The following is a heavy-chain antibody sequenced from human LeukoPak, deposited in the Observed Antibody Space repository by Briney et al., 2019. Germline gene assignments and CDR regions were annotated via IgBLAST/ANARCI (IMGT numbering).Heavy chain of an antibody. CDR3: ARRVATYYFDY. J-gene: IGHJ4*02. CDR1: GFTFSSYA. Sequence: GGSLRLSCAASGFTFSSYAMSWVRQAPGKGLEWVSAISGSGGSTYHADSVKGRITISRDNSKNTLYLQMNSLRAEDTAVYDCARRVATYYFDYWGQGTLVTASS. V-gene: IGHV3-23*01. CDR2: ISGSGGST. D-gene: IGHD5-12*01.